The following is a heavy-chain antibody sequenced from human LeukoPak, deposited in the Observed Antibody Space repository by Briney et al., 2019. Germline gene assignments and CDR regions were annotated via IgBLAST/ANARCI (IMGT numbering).Heavy chain of an antibody. Sequence: SETLSLTCTVSGGSISSYYWSWIRQPAGKGLEWIGRIYTSGSTNYNPSLKSRVTMSVDTSKNQFSLKLSSVTAADTAVYYCARVGCSGGSCWFEPWGQGTLVTVSS. V-gene: IGHV4-4*07. J-gene: IGHJ5*02. CDR2: IYTSGST. D-gene: IGHD2-15*01. CDR3: ARVGCSGGSCWFEP. CDR1: GGSISSYY.